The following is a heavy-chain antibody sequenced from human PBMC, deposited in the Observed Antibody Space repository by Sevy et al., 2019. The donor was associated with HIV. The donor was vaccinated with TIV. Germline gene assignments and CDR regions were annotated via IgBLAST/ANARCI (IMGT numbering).Heavy chain of an antibody. V-gene: IGHV3-30*02. Sequence: GGSLRLSCAASGFTLSYYGMHWVRQAPGKGLEWVTFIKDDGSKRFYADSVKGRFTVSRDNSKNTMSLQMNSLRAEDTAVYYCTSVLFGYWGQGALVTVSS. J-gene: IGHJ4*02. D-gene: IGHD3-10*01. CDR1: GFTLSYYG. CDR3: TSVLFGY. CDR2: IKDDGSKR.